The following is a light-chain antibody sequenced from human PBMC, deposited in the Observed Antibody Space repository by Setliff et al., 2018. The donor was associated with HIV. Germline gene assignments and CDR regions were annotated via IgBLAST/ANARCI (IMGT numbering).Light chain of an antibody. Sequence: QSVLAQPASVSGSPGQSITISCTGTSSDVGGSNYVAWYQQHPGKAPKLMIYEVSNRPSGVSNRFSGSKSAYTASLTISGLQAEDEADYYCCSYTSSNTHVFGTGTRSPS. CDR2: EVS. V-gene: IGLV2-14*01. CDR1: SSDVGGSNY. J-gene: IGLJ1*01. CDR3: CSYTSSNTHV.